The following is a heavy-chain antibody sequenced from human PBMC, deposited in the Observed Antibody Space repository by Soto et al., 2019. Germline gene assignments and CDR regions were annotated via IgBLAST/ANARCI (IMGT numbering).Heavy chain of an antibody. V-gene: IGHV4-34*01. J-gene: IGHJ2*01. Sequence: QVQLQQWGAGPLRPLETLSLTCGVSGGSFSGYYWAWLRQSPGKGLEWIGEINDRGSINYNPSLKSRVSISVDTSKNHYSLNLRSVTAADTAVYYGARESHDILTGPPWVWYFDLWGRGTLVTVSS. D-gene: IGHD3-9*01. CDR1: GGSFSGYY. CDR3: ARESHDILTGPPWVWYFDL. CDR2: INDRGSI.